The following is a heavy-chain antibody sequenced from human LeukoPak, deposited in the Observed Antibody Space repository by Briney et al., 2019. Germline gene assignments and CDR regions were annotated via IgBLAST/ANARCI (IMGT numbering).Heavy chain of an antibody. Sequence: SVKVSCKASGGTFSSYTISWVRQAPGQGLEWMGRIIPILGIANYAQKFQGRVTITADKSTSTAYMELSSLRSEDTAVYYCARGVSSYPTDAFDIWGQGTMATVSS. V-gene: IGHV1-69*02. CDR3: ARGVSSYPTDAFDI. CDR1: GGTFSSYT. D-gene: IGHD2-8*01. CDR2: IIPILGIA. J-gene: IGHJ3*02.